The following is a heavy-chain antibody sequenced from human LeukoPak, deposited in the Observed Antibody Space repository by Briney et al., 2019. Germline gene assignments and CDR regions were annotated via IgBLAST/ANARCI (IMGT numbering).Heavy chain of an antibody. CDR1: GITFSNSA. CDR3: VKSAGKDGYRDVFDI. J-gene: IGHJ3*02. Sequence: GGSLRLSCVPSGITFSNSALSWVRQAPGKGLEWVSTITKSGDQTHYADSVRGLFTISRDIFKNTLYLQMNSLRAEDTAVYHCVKSAGKDGYRDVFDIWGQGTVVTVS. V-gene: IGHV3-23*01. CDR2: ITKSGDQT. D-gene: IGHD5-24*01.